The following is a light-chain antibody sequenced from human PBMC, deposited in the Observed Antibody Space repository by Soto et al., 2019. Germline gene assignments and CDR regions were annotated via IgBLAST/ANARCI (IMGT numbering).Light chain of an antibody. J-gene: IGKJ1*01. Sequence: DIQMTQSPSALHASVGDRVTITCRASQSVSNWLAWYRQKPGEAPKLLIYEGSSLERGVPSRFSGSGSVTEFTLTISGLQPDDFATFHYQQYDTYSRAFGQVTKV. CDR1: QSVSNW. V-gene: IGKV1-5*03. CDR3: QQYDTYSRA. CDR2: EGS.